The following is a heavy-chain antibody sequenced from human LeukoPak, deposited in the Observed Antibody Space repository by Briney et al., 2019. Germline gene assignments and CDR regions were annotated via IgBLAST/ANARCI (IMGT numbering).Heavy chain of an antibody. CDR2: IYYSGFT. CDR3: TRRGYGDL. J-gene: IGHJ4*02. CDR1: GGSITSYY. Sequence: SETLSLTCTVSGGSITSYYWSWFRQPPGKGLEWIGYIYYSGFTNYNPSLNSRVTISLDTSKNQFSLRLSSVTAADTAVYYCTRRGYGDLWGQGTLVTVSS. V-gene: IGHV4-59*08. D-gene: IGHD1-1*01.